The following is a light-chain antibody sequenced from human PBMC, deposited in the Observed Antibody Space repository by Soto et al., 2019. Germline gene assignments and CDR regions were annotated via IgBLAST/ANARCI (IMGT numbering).Light chain of an antibody. CDR3: SSYTRSSTSYV. CDR1: SSDVGGYNY. Sequence: QSALTHPASVSGSPGQSITISCTGTSSDVGGYNYVSWYQQHPGKAPKLMIYEVSNRPSRVSNRFSGSKSGNTASLTISGLQAEDEADYYCSSYTRSSTSYVFGTGTKLTVL. V-gene: IGLV2-14*01. CDR2: EVS. J-gene: IGLJ1*01.